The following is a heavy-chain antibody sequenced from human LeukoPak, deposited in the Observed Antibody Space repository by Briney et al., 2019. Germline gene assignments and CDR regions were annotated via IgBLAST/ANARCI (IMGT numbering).Heavy chain of an antibody. CDR1: GGSISSGSYY. CDR3: ARDQVGSNWFDP. D-gene: IGHD6-25*01. Sequence: SETLSLTCTVSGGSISSGSYYWSWIRQPAGKGLEWIGSIYYSGSTYYNPSLKSRVTISVDTSKNQFSLKLSSVTAADTAVYYCARDQVGSNWFDPWGQGTLVTVSS. J-gene: IGHJ5*02. V-gene: IGHV4-39*07. CDR2: IYYSGST.